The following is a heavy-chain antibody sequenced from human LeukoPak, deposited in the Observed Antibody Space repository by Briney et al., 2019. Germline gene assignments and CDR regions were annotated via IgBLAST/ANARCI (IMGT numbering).Heavy chain of an antibody. CDR2: INSDGSST. Sequence: PGGSLRLSCAASGFTFSSYWMHWVRQARGEGLVGVSRINSDGSSTNYADSVKGRFTISRDNAKNTVNLQMSSLRDEDTAVYYCARPVCGGDCYPYDYWGQGSLVTVSS. CDR1: GFTFSSYW. D-gene: IGHD2-21*02. J-gene: IGHJ4*02. CDR3: ARPVCGGDCYPYDY. V-gene: IGHV3-74*01.